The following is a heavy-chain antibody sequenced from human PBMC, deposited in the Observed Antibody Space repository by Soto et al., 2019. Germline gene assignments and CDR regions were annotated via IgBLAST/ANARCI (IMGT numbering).Heavy chain of an antibody. D-gene: IGHD3-22*01. Sequence: PGGSLRLSCSASGSTFSRYGMHWVRHVPGKGLEWVAVISYDGSSKYYGDSVRGRFTISRDNSKNIFYLQMNSLRPEDAAIYYCAKSPTYYYDTSNFYYDGLDSWGMGT. CDR2: ISYDGSSK. J-gene: IGHJ4*02. CDR3: AKSPTYYYDTSNFYYDGLDS. CDR1: GSTFSRYG. V-gene: IGHV3-30*18.